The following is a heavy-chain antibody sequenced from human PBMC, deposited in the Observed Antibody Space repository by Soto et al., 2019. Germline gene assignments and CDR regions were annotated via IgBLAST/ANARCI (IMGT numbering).Heavy chain of an antibody. D-gene: IGHD3-10*01. CDR2: IYDNDTT. Sequence: QVQLHESGPGLVKPSETLSLTCTVSGGSTSGFYWSWIRQFPGKRLEWLAYIYDNDTTNYNPALKSRLTISVDTSRNQFSLRLTSVTTADTAVYFCARCPTLWFGDMLLFDIWGRGTAVTVSS. CDR3: ARCPTLWFGDMLLFDI. V-gene: IGHV4-59*01. J-gene: IGHJ3*02. CDR1: GGSTSGFY.